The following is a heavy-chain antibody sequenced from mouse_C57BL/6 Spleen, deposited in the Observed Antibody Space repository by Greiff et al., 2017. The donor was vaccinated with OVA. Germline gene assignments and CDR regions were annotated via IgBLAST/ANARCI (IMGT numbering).Heavy chain of an antibody. CDR1: GYTFTSYW. J-gene: IGHJ3*01. Sequence: VQLQQPGAELVRPGSSVKLSCKASGYTFTSYWMHWVKQRPIQGLEWIGNIDPSDSETHYNQKFKDKATLTVDKSSSTAYMQLSSLTSEDSAVYYCARIDYDEGFAYWGQGTLVTVSA. V-gene: IGHV1-52*01. D-gene: IGHD2-4*01. CDR2: IDPSDSET. CDR3: ARIDYDEGFAY.